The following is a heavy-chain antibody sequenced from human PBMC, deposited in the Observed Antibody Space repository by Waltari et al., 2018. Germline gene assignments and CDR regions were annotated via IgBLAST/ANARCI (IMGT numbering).Heavy chain of an antibody. CDR2: IYHSGST. D-gene: IGHD1-26*01. Sequence: QVQLQESGPGLVKPSQTLSLICTVSGGSIISGDYYWSWIRQPPGKGLEWIGYIYHSGSTHYNPSLKSRVTISVDTSKNQFSLRLSSVTAADTAVYYCASSATSKYFQHWGQGTLVTVSS. V-gene: IGHV4-30-4*08. CDR1: GGSIISGDYY. J-gene: IGHJ1*01. CDR3: ASSATSKYFQH.